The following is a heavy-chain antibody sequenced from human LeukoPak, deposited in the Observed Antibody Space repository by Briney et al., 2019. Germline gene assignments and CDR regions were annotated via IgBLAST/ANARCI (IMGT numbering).Heavy chain of an antibody. CDR3: ARDGPATTVTTLAFDI. CDR1: GFTFSSYA. CDR2: IYYDGSNK. J-gene: IGHJ3*02. Sequence: GRSLRLSCTASGFTFSSYAMHWVRQAPGKGLEWVAVIYYDGSNKYYADYVKGRFTISRDNSKNTLYLQMNSLRAEDTAVYYCARDGPATTVTTLAFDIWGQGTMVTVSS. V-gene: IGHV3-30*04. D-gene: IGHD4-17*01.